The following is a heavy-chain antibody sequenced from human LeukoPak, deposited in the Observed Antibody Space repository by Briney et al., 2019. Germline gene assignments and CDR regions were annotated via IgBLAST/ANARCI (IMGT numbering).Heavy chain of an antibody. J-gene: IGHJ5*02. CDR3: ARGKVGGSPSSLPTNWFDP. CDR1: GFTCSSYS. D-gene: IGHD3-16*01. V-gene: IGHV3-48*04. Sequence: PGGCLRLSCAASGFTCSSYSMNWVRQAPGKGLEWVSYISSSSSTIYYADSVKGRFTISRDNAKNSLYLQMNSLRAEDTAVYYCARGKVGGSPSSLPTNWFDPWGQGTLVTVSS. CDR2: ISSSSSTI.